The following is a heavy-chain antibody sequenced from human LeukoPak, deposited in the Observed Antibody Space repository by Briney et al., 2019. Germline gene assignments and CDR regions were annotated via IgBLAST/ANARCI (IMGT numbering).Heavy chain of an antibody. CDR3: ARAPLQTYYYDSSGYNFDY. Sequence: PSETLSLTCAVSGGSISSSNWWSWVRQPPGKGLEWIGEIYHSGSTNYNPSLKSRVTISVDKSKNQFSLKLSSVTAADTAVYYCARAPLQTYYYDSSGYNFDYWGQGTLVTVSS. J-gene: IGHJ4*02. D-gene: IGHD3-22*01. CDR2: IYHSGST. V-gene: IGHV4-4*02. CDR1: GGSISSSNW.